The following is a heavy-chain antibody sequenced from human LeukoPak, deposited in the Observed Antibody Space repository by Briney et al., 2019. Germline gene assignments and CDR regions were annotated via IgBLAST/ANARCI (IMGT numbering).Heavy chain of an antibody. CDR2: ISGGTT. Sequence: HPAGSLRLSCTASGFTFGDYLMSWLPQAPGKELKGIGFISGGTTEYAASVKGRFTISRDDSTSIAYLQMNSLTTEDTAVYYCSRGSGWLSVYWGQGTLVTVSS. V-gene: IGHV3-49*03. J-gene: IGHJ4*02. D-gene: IGHD6-19*01. CDR1: GFTFGDYL. CDR3: SRGSGWLSVY.